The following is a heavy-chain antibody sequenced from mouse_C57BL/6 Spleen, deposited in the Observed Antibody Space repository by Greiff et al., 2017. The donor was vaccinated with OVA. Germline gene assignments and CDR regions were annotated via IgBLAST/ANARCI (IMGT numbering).Heavy chain of an antibody. D-gene: IGHD1-1*01. CDR2: INPNNGGT. CDR1: GYTFTDYN. J-gene: IGHJ3*01. Sequence: EVQLQQSGPELVKPGASVKIPCKASGYTFTDYNMDWVKQSHGKSLEWIGDINPNNGGTIYNQKFKGKATLTVDESSSTAYMELRSLTSEDTAVYYCARRGYYGSSSFAYWGQGTLVTVSA. CDR3: ARRGYYGSSSFAY. V-gene: IGHV1-18*01.